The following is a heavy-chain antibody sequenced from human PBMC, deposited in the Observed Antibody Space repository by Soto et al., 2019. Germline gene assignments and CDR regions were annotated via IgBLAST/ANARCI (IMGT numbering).Heavy chain of an antibody. CDR2: ITGIDGRT. J-gene: IGHJ5*02. Sequence: GGALRRSCVDSGFTFGNYAMSWVRQAPGKGLEWVSSITGIDGRTYYADSVKGRFTISRDNPKNTLYLQMNNLRAEDTAMFYCAKDRGPYCSGGICYPPSWFDPWGQGTQVTAPQ. CDR1: GFTFGNYA. V-gene: IGHV3-23*01. CDR3: AKDRGPYCSGGICYPPSWFDP. D-gene: IGHD2-15*01.